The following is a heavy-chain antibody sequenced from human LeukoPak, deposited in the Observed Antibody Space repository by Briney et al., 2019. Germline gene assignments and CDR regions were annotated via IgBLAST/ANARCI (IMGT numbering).Heavy chain of an antibody. D-gene: IGHD2-8*01. CDR3: ARHIVLMVYFDY. CDR1: GFTFSDYY. Sequence: GGSLRLSRAASGFTFSDYYMSWIRQAPGKGLEWVSYISSSGSTMYYADSVKGRFTISRDNAKNSLFLQMSSLRAEDTAVYYCARHIVLMVYFDYWGQGTLVTVSS. V-gene: IGHV3-11*04. CDR2: ISSSGSTM. J-gene: IGHJ4*02.